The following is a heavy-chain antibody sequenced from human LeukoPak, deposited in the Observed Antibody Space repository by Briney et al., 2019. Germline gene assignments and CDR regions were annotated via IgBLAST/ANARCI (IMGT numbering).Heavy chain of an antibody. CDR3: ARDRFDGLGYYYGMDV. J-gene: IGHJ6*02. CDR2: IYSGGST. D-gene: IGHD2-8*01. CDR1: GFTVSSNY. Sequence: PGGSLRLSCAASGFTVSSNYMSWVRKAPGKGLEWVSVIYSGGSTYYADSVKGRFTISRDNAKNSLYLQMNSLRAEDAAVYYCARDRFDGLGYYYGMDVWGQGTTVTVSS. V-gene: IGHV3-53*01.